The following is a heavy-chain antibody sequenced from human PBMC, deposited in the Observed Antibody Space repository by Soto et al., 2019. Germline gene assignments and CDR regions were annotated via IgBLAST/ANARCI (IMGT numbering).Heavy chain of an antibody. D-gene: IGHD6-6*01. J-gene: IGHJ4*02. CDR1: GYTFTGYY. V-gene: IGHV1-2*02. Sequence: ASVKVSCKASGYTFTGYYMHWVRQAPGQGLEWMGWINPNSGGTNYAQKFQGRVTMTRDTSISTAYMELSRLRSDDTAVYYCARDRREAARNFDYWGQGTLVTVSS. CDR3: ARDRREAARNFDY. CDR2: INPNSGGT.